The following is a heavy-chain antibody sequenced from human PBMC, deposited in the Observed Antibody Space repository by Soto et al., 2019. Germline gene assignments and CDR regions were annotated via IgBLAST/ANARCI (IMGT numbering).Heavy chain of an antibody. CDR2: IHYSGTT. J-gene: IGHJ4*02. D-gene: IGHD2-2*01. CDR1: GTSISSYY. CDR3: ARYNSYAIDD. Sequence: SETLSLTCTVSGTSISSYYWSWIRQPPGKGLEWIANIHYSGTTNYNPSLASRVTISVDTSNNQFSLKMTSVTAADRAIYFCARYNSYAIDDWGRGSLVTVSS. V-gene: IGHV4-59*01.